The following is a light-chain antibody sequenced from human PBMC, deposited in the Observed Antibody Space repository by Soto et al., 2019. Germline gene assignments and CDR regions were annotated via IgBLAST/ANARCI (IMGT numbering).Light chain of an antibody. CDR1: QSVGSS. Sequence: EIVLTQSPTTLSLSPGQRATLSCRASQSVGSSLAWYQQRPGQSPRLLIYDTSNRATGIPARFSGSGSGTDFNLTISSLEPEDFAVYYCQHRSNWPLTFGGGTKVEIK. V-gene: IGKV3-11*01. CDR2: DTS. CDR3: QHRSNWPLT. J-gene: IGKJ4*01.